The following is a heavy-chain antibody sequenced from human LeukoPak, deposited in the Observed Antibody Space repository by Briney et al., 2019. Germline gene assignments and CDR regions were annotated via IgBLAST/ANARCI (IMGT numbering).Heavy chain of an antibody. J-gene: IGHJ5*02. CDR2: INPSGGST. D-gene: IGHD3-22*01. V-gene: IGHV1-46*01. CDR3: ARDYYDSSGYPNWSDP. CDR1: GYTFTSYY. Sequence: ASVKVSCKASGYTFTSYYMHWVRQAPGQGLEWMGMINPSGGSTSYAQKFQGRVTMTRDTSTSTVYMELSSLRSEDTAVYYCARDYYDSSGYPNWSDPWGQGTLVTVSS.